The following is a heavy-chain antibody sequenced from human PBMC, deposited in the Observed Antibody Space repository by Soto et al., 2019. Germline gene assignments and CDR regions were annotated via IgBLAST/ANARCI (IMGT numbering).Heavy chain of an antibody. Sequence: QVQLVESGGGVVQPGRSLRLSCAASGFTFSSYAMHWVRQAPGKGLEWVAVISYDGSNKYYADSVKGRFTISRDNSKNTLYLQMNSLGAEDTAVYYCARWGTVTTGDYWGQGTLVTVSS. CDR1: GFTFSSYA. D-gene: IGHD4-17*01. CDR3: ARWGTVTTGDY. J-gene: IGHJ4*02. V-gene: IGHV3-30-3*01. CDR2: ISYDGSNK.